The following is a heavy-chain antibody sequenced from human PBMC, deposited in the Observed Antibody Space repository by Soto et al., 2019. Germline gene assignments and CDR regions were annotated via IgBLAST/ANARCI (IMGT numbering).Heavy chain of an antibody. CDR1: GGSISSGGYY. Sequence: QVQLQESGPGLVKPSQTLSLTCTVSGGSISSGGYYWSWIRQHPGKGLEWIGYIYYSGSTYYNPSLKSRVTISVDTSKNQFSLKLSSVTAADTAVYYCARTILGSSWVILNLAVAGTSHWFDPWGQGTLVTVSS. CDR3: ARTILGSSWVILNLAVAGTSHWFDP. CDR2: IYYSGST. J-gene: IGHJ5*02. D-gene: IGHD6-19*01. V-gene: IGHV4-31*03.